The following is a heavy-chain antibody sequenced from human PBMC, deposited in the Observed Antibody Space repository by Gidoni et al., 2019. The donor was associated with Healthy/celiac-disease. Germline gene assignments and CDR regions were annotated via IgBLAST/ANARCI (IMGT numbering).Heavy chain of an antibody. CDR2: INPNSGGT. D-gene: IGHD3-16*02. CDR3: AILNTFGGVIVKGIDY. CDR1: GYTFTAYY. J-gene: IGHJ4*02. Sequence: QVQLVQSGAEVQKPGASVKVSCKASGYTFTAYYMHWGRQAPGQGLEWMGRINPNSGGTNYAQKFQGRVTMTRDTSISTAYMELSRLRSDDTAVYYCAILNTFGGVIVKGIDYWGQGTLVTVSS. V-gene: IGHV1-2*06.